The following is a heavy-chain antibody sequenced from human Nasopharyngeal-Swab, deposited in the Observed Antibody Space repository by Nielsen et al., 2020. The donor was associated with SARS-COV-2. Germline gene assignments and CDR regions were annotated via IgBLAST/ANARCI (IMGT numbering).Heavy chain of an antibody. CDR2: INHSGST. J-gene: IGHJ4*02. V-gene: IGHV4-34*01. D-gene: IGHD3-22*01. CDR1: GGSFSGYY. CDR3: ARGFHPRHYYDSSGSSLDY. Sequence: SETLSLTCAVYGGSFSGYYWSWIRQPPGKGLEWIGEINHSGSTNYNLSLKSRVTISVDTSKNQFSLKLSSVTAADTAVYYCARGFHPRHYYDSSGSSLDYWGQGTLVTVSS.